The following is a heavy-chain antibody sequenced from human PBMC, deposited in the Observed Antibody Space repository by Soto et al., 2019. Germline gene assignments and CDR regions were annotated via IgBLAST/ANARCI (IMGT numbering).Heavy chain of an antibody. CDR3: ARGMMVSATPFAEYFQH. CDR2: IIPIFGTA. V-gene: IGHV1-69*01. D-gene: IGHD2-15*01. CDR1: GGTLSSYA. Sequence: QVQLVQSGAEVKKPGSSVKVSCMASGGTLSSYAISWVRQAPGQGLEWMGGIIPIFGTANYAQKFQGRVTITADESTGRAYMELCSPKSEVTAVYYCARGMMVSATPFAEYFQHWGQGTLVTVSS. J-gene: IGHJ1*01.